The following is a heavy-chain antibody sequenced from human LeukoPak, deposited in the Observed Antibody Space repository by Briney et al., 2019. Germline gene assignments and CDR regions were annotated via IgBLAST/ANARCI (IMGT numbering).Heavy chain of an antibody. CDR1: GFTFSSYW. J-gene: IGHJ4*02. CDR2: INSDGSST. CDR3: ARSGGDGSSWYPPDY. D-gene: IGHD6-13*01. Sequence: GGSLRLSCAASGFTFSSYWMHWVRHAPGKGLVWVSRINSDGSSTNYADSVKGRFTISRDNAKNTLYLQMNSLRAEDTVVYYCARSGGDGSSWYPPDYWGQGTLVTVSS. V-gene: IGHV3-74*01.